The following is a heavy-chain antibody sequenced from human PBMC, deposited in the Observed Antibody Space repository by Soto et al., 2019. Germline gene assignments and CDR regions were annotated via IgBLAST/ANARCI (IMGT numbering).Heavy chain of an antibody. CDR2: TYYRSKWHN. CDR1: GDSVSRNSAA. D-gene: IGHD5-18*01. CDR3: ARAERYNYAYSLDS. V-gene: IGHV6-1*01. J-gene: IGHJ4*02. Sequence: SQTLSLTCAISGDSVSRNSAAWNWIRQSPARGLEWLGRTYYRSKWHNDYAVSVKSRIMINPDTSKNLFSLQLNSVTPEDTAVYYCARAERYNYAYSLDSWGQGTLVTVSS.